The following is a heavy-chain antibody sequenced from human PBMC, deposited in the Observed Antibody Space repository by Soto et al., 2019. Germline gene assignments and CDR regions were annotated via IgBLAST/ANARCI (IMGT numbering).Heavy chain of an antibody. CDR2: FYSSGSI. CDR1: GYSITAGGYY. V-gene: IGHV4-31*03. J-gene: IGHJ5*02. CDR3: ARMYSSGSGWFHP. D-gene: IGHD6-19*01. Sequence: PSETLSLTCFVSGYSITAGGYYWSWIRHHAGKGLEWIGSFYSSGSIIYNPSLRSRVSISGGTSSNQFSMSLTSVTAADTARYYCARMYSSGSGWFHPWGQGTLVTVSS.